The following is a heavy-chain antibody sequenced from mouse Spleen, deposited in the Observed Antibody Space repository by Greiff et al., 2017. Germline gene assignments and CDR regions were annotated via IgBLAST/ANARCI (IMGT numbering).Heavy chain of an antibody. V-gene: IGHV5-6*02. J-gene: IGHJ3*01. D-gene: IGHD3-3*01. Sequence: EVMLVESGGDLVKPGGSLKLSCAASGFTFSSYGMSWVRQTPDKRLEWVATISSGGSYTYYPDSVKGRFTISRDNAKNTLYLQMSSLKSEDTAMYYCARREEVGQFAYWGQGTLVTVSA. CDR1: GFTFSSYG. CDR2: ISSGGSYT. CDR3: ARREEVGQFAY.